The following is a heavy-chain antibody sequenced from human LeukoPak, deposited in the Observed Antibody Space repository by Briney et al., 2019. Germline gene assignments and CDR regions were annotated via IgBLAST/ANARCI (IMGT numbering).Heavy chain of an antibody. V-gene: IGHV3-21*01. Sequence: GGSLRLPCAASGFTFSSYSMNWVRQAPGKGLEWVSSISSSSSYIYYADSVKGRFTISRDNAKNSLYLQMNSLRAEDTAVYYCALSRGGYAFDYWGQGTLVTVSS. J-gene: IGHJ4*02. CDR1: GFTFSSYS. CDR2: ISSSSSYI. CDR3: ALSRGGYAFDY. D-gene: IGHD5-18*01.